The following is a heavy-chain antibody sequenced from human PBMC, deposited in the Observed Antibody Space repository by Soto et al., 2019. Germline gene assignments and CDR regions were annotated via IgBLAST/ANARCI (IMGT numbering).Heavy chain of an antibody. CDR3: ARSRGTMVRGVIIS. V-gene: IGHV3-48*01. CDR2: ISSSSSTI. D-gene: IGHD3-10*01. CDR1: GFTFSSYS. J-gene: IGHJ5*02. Sequence: GGSLRLSCAASGFTFSSYSMNWVRQAPGKGLEWVSYISSSSSTIYYADSVKGRFTISRDNAKNSLYLQMNSLRAEDTAVYYCARSRGTMVRGVIISWGQGIRVTVAS.